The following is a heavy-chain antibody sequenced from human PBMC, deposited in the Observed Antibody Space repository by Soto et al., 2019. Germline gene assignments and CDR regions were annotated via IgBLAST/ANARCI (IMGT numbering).Heavy chain of an antibody. V-gene: IGHV4-39*07. Sequence: PSETLSLTCTVSGGSISSSSHYWGWVRQPPGKGLEWIASIKYSGNTYYNPSLKSRVTISVDTSENQLSLKLSSVTAADTAVYYCAIQERSGYYFHLFDPWGKGTLVPVS. D-gene: IGHD3-22*01. CDR3: AIQERSGYYFHLFDP. CDR1: GGSISSSSHY. J-gene: IGHJ5*02. CDR2: IKYSGNT.